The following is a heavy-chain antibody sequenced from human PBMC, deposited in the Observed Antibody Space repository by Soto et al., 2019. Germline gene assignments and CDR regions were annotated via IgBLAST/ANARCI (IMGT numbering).Heavy chain of an antibody. CDR1: GGTFSSYA. CDR2: IIPIFGTA. D-gene: IGHD3-22*01. CDR3: ARVRGPGVVVSANWFDP. J-gene: IGHJ5*02. V-gene: IGHV1-69*12. Sequence: QVQLVQSGAEVKKPGSSVKVSCKASGGTFSSYAISWVRQAPGQGLEWMGGIIPIFGTANYAQKFQGRVTITADESTSTADMELSSLRSEDTAVYYCARVRGPGVVVSANWFDPWGQGTLVTVSS.